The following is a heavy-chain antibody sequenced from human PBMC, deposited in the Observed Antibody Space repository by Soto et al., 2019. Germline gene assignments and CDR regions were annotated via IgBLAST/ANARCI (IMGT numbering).Heavy chain of an antibody. CDR1: GYTFTSYG. CDR3: ARDGESVAGTLNYYYYYGMDV. CDR2: ISAYNGNT. J-gene: IGHJ6*02. D-gene: IGHD6-19*01. V-gene: IGHV1-18*01. Sequence: GASVKVSCKASGYTFTSYGISWVRQAPGQGLEWMGWISAYNGNTNYAQKLQGRVTMTTDTSTSTAYMELRSLRSDDTAVYYCARDGESVAGTLNYYYYYGMDVWGQGTTVTVSS.